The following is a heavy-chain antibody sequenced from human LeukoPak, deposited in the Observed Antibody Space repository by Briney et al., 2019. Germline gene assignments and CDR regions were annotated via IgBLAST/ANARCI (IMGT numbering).Heavy chain of an antibody. CDR3: AREDIVVVVAANFDAFDI. Sequence: SQTLSLTCAISGDSVSSNSAAWNWIRQSPSRGLEWLGRIYYRSKWYNDYAVSVKSRITINPDTSKNQFSLQLNSVTPEDTAVYYCAREDIVVVVAANFDAFDIWGQGTMVTVSS. CDR1: GDSVSSNSAA. D-gene: IGHD2-15*01. V-gene: IGHV6-1*01. CDR2: IYYRSKWYN. J-gene: IGHJ3*02.